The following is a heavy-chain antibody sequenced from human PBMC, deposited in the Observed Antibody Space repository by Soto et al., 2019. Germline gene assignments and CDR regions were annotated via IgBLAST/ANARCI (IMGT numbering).Heavy chain of an antibody. CDR2: INPYDSKT. D-gene: IGHD2-2*01. J-gene: IGHJ3*02. V-gene: IGHV5-51*01. CDR3: SCFIVVEEDGTSFHI. CDR1: GYTLSTAT. Sequence: GESLKISCKTSGYTLSTATNGLLRLMLGKGLEWMGIINPYDSKTTYSPSFQGQVTISVDKSISTAYLQWSSLKASDTAIYYCSCFIVVEEDGTSFHIWGQGTMVTVS.